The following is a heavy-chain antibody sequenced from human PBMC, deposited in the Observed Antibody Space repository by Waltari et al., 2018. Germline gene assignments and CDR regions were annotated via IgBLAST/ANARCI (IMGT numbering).Heavy chain of an antibody. Sequence: EVQLVESGGGLIQPGGSLRLSCEASGLTVSRNYMSWVRQGPGKGLGCVSAIYSGGNTFYADSVKGRFNISIDNSKNTLYLQMNSLRVDDTAVYYCARDDSYGQFMRFDFWGQGTVVTVSS. D-gene: IGHD5-18*01. V-gene: IGHV3-53*01. CDR2: IYSGGNT. CDR1: GLTVSRNY. J-gene: IGHJ4*02. CDR3: ARDDSYGQFMRFDF.